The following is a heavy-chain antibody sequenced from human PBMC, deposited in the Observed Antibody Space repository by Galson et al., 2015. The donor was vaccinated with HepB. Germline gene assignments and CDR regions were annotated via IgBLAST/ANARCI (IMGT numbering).Heavy chain of an antibody. J-gene: IGHJ6*03. V-gene: IGHV2-70*11. Sequence: PALVKPTQTLTLTCTFSGFSLSTSGMCVSWIRQPPGKALEWLARIDWDDDKYYSTSLKTRLTISKDTSKNQVVLTMTNMDPVDTATYYCARAQIRNYYYYYMDVWGKGTTVTVSS. CDR3: ARAQIRNYYYYYMDV. CDR2: IDWDDDK. CDR1: GFSLSTSGMC. D-gene: IGHD3-10*01.